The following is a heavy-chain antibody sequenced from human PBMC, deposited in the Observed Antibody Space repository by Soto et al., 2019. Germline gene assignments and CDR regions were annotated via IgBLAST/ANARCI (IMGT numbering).Heavy chain of an antibody. D-gene: IGHD3-22*01. Sequence: GGSLRLSCAASGFTFSSYAMHWVRQAPGKGLEWVAVISYDGSNKYYADSVKGRFTISRDNSKNTLYLQMNSLRAEDTAVYYCARDALDHYYDSSGYQDYWGQGTLVTVSS. V-gene: IGHV3-30-3*01. CDR1: GFTFSSYA. J-gene: IGHJ4*02. CDR2: ISYDGSNK. CDR3: ARDALDHYYDSSGYQDY.